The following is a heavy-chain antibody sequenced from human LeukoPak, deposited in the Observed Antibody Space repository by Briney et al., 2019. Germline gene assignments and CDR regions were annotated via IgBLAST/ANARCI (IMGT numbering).Heavy chain of an antibody. CDR3: ARREGITGNTKWFDP. V-gene: IGHV5-51*01. Sequence: GESLKISCRGSGYSFTSYWIGWVRQMPGEGLEWMGIIYPGDSDTRYSPSFQGQVTISVDKSISTAYLQWSSLKASDTAMCYCARREGITGNTKWFDPWGQGTLVTVSS. J-gene: IGHJ5*02. CDR1: GYSFTSYW. D-gene: IGHD1-20*01. CDR2: IYPGDSDT.